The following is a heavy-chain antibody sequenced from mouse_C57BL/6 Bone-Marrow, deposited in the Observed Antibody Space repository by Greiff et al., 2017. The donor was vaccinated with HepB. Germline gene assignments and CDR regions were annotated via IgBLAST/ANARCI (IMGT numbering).Heavy chain of an antibody. V-gene: IGHV5-6*01. D-gene: IGHD1-1*01. CDR1: GFTFSSYG. J-gene: IGHJ2*01. CDR2: ISSGGSYT. Sequence: EVKVVESGGDLVKPGGSLKLSCAASGFTFSSYGMSWVRQTPDKRLEWVATISSGGSYTYYPDSVKGRFTISRDNAKNTLYLQMSSLKSEDTAMYYCARGNYYGSRGLDYWGQGTTLTVSS. CDR3: ARGNYYGSRGLDY.